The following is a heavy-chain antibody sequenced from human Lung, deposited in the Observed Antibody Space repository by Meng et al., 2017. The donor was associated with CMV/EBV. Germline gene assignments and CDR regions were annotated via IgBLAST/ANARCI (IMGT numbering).Heavy chain of an antibody. Sequence: FTFSNSGMHWVRQAPGRGLEWVAVIWYDGSSEYYADSVKGRFTISRDNSKNTLYLQMNSLRVEDTAIYYCAKGPDDFWSDYYMVSWGQGTLVTVSS. CDR2: IWYDGSSE. D-gene: IGHD3-3*01. V-gene: IGHV3-33*06. CDR3: AKGPDDFWSDYYMVS. CDR1: FTFSNSG. J-gene: IGHJ5*02.